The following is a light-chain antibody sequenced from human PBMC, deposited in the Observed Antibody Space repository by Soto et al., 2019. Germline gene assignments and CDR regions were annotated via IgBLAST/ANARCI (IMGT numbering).Light chain of an antibody. CDR2: YAS. Sequence: DILMTQSPSALSASVGDRDTITCRASQSIYTFLYWYQQKPGKAPTLLIYYASNLQSGVPSRFGGSGSGTEFSLTISTLQTDDFATYYGQQYNRYPYTFGQRTKLDIK. V-gene: IGKV1-5*03. CDR3: QQYNRYPYT. J-gene: IGKJ2*01. CDR1: QSIYTF.